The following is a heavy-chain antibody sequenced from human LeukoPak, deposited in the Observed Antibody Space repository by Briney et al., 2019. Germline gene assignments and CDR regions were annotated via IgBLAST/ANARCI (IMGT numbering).Heavy chain of an antibody. CDR1: VGTISSYA. Sequence: SVKVSCKASVGTISSYAISWVRQAPGQGLEWMGRIIPILGIANYAQKFQGRVTITADKSTSTAYMELSSLRSEDTAVYYCAREGIAVAGRFDYWGQGTLVTVSS. CDR2: IIPILGIA. J-gene: IGHJ4*02. CDR3: AREGIAVAGRFDY. D-gene: IGHD6-19*01. V-gene: IGHV1-69*04.